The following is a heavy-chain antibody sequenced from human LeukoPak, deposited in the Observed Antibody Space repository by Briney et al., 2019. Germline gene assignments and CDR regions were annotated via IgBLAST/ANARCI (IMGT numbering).Heavy chain of an antibody. J-gene: IGHJ6*03. V-gene: IGHV5-51*01. CDR2: IYPGDSDT. Sequence: GESLKISCXGSGYSFTSYWIGWVRQMPGKGLEWMGIIYPGDSDTRYSPSFQGQVTISADKSISTAYLQWSSLKASDTAMYYCARHKIGYCSGGSCYPPTGYYYYMDVWGKGTTVTVSS. D-gene: IGHD2-15*01. CDR1: GYSFTSYW. CDR3: ARHKIGYCSGGSCYPPTGYYYYMDV.